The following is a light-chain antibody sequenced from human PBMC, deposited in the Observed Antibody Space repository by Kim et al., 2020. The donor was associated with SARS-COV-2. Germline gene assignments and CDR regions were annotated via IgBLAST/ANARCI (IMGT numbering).Light chain of an antibody. CDR1: QGISSY. Sequence: DIQLTQSPSFLSASVGDRVTITCRASQGISSYLAWYQQKPGKAPKLLIYAASTLQSGVPSRFSGSASGTKFTLTISSLQPDDFATYYCQQYNGYHTFGQGTKLEI. CDR3: QQYNGYHT. V-gene: IGKV1-9*01. CDR2: AAS. J-gene: IGKJ2*01.